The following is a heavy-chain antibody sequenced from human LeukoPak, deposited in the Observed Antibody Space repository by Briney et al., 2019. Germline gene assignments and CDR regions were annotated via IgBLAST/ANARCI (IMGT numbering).Heavy chain of an antibody. CDR2: TYYRSTWYN. Sequence: SQTLSLTCAISGDSVSSNSVTWNWIRQSPSRGLEWLGRTYYRSTWYNDYAVSVRGRITVNPDTSKNQFPLHLNSVTPEDTAVYYCARRLTQYDCFDPWGQGILVTVSS. CDR1: GDSVSSNSVT. D-gene: IGHD2-2*01. V-gene: IGHV6-1*01. CDR3: ARRLTQYDCFDP. J-gene: IGHJ5*02.